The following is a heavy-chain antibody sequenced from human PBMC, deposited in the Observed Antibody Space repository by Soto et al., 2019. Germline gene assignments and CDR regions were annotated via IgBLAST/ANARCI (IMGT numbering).Heavy chain of an antibody. D-gene: IGHD2-15*01. CDR2: IYYSDST. V-gene: IGHV4-59*08. CDR1: HGSLSSYY. J-gene: IGHJ6*02. CDR3: VRGWWAREGYLMDV. Sequence: SQTLSLTCAFSHGSLSSYYLSLIIQNPGKGLEGLGYIYYSDSTNYNPSFKSRITISVDTSRNQISLTLSSMTAADTAVYYCVRGWWAREGYLMDVWGQGTTVTVSS.